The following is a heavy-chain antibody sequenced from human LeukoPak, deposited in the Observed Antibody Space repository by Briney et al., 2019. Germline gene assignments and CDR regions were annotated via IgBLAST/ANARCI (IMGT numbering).Heavy chain of an antibody. CDR3: ARDKTFIATTTTGYFEY. J-gene: IGHJ4*02. Sequence: AGGSLRLSCAASGFTFSSYAMHWVRQAPGKGLEWVAVISYDGSNKYYADSVKGRFTISRDNSKNTLYLQMNSLRAEDTAVYYCARDKTFIATTTTGYFEYWGQGTLVTVFS. V-gene: IGHV3-30-3*01. CDR1: GFTFSSYA. CDR2: ISYDGSNK. D-gene: IGHD5-12*01.